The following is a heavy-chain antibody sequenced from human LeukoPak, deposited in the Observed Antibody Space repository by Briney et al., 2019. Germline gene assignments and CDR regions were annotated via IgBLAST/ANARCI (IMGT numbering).Heavy chain of an antibody. J-gene: IGHJ4*02. Sequence: SETLSLTCTVSGGSISSSSYYWGWIRQPPGKGLEYIGNIHYSGSTYYSPSLKSRVSMSVDTSKNQFSLKLSSVTAADTAVYYSARYSSGLSVDSWGQGTLVTVSS. CDR3: ARYSSGLSVDS. CDR2: IHYSGST. V-gene: IGHV4-39*07. CDR1: GGSISSSSYY. D-gene: IGHD6-19*01.